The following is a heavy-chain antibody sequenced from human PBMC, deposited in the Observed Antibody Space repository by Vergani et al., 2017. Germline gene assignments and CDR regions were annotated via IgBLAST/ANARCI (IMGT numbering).Heavy chain of an antibody. D-gene: IGHD3-10*01. CDR2: IRYDGSNK. V-gene: IGHV3-30*02. Sequence: QVQLVESGGGVVQPGGSLRLSCAASGFTFSSYGMHWVRQAPGKGLEWVAFIRYDGSNKYYADSVKGRFTISRDNSKNTLYLQMNSLRAEDTAVYYCAKLTVRGATHDYWGRGTLVTVSS. CDR3: AKLTVRGATHDY. CDR1: GFTFSSYG. J-gene: IGHJ4*02.